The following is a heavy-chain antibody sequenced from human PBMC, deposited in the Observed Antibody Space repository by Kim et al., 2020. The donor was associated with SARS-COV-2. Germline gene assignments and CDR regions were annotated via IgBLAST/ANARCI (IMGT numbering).Heavy chain of an antibody. CDR1: GYKFSNYG. D-gene: IGHD5-18*01. J-gene: IGHJ6*02. CDR3: ARGRREGYNDVRFYFYYSGLDV. V-gene: IGHV1-18*01. CDR2: ISADGGST. Sequence: ASVKVSCKASGYKFSNYGITWVRQAPGQGLACMGWISADGGSTNYAQKFEGRVTMTTDTSTRTAFMEMTRLTSDDTAIYYCARGRREGYNDVRFYFYYSGLDVWGHGTTVIVSS.